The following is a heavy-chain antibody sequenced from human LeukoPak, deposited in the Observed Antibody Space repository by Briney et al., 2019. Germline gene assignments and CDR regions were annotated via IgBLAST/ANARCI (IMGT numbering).Heavy chain of an antibody. V-gene: IGHV3-21*01. J-gene: IGHJ4*02. CDR3: ARDLSGIAVAGTFDY. CDR1: GFTFSSYS. Sequence: GGSLRLSCAASGFTFSSYSMNWVRQAPGQGLEWVSSISSSSSYIYYADSVKGRFTISRDNAKNSLYLQMNSLRAEDTAVYYCARDLSGIAVAGTFDYWGQGTLVTVSS. D-gene: IGHD6-19*01. CDR2: ISSSSSYI.